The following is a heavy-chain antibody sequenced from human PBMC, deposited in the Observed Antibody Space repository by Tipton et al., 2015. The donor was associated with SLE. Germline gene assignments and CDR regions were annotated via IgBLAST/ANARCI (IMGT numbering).Heavy chain of an antibody. D-gene: IGHD1/OR15-1a*01. CDR3: ARSRDKTTDAFDV. V-gene: IGHV4-39*07. J-gene: IGHJ3*01. Sequence: TLSLTCTVSGGSISSSSYYWGWIRQPPGKGLEWIGSIYYSGSTYYNPSLKSRVTISVDTSKNQFSLKLSSLTAADTAVYYCARSRDKTTDAFDVWGQGRMVAVSS. CDR1: GGSISSSSYY. CDR2: IYYSGST.